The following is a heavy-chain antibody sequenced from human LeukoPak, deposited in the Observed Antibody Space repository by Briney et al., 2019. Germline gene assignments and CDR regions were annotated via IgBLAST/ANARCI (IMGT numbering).Heavy chain of an antibody. D-gene: IGHD5-18*01. CDR2: ISYDGSNK. V-gene: IGHV3-30-3*01. Sequence: GGSLRLSCAASGFTFSSYAMHWVRQAPGKGLEWVAVISYDGSNKYYADSVKGRFTISRDNSKNTLYLQMNSLRAEDTAVYYCAKGYSYLTVNWFDPWGQGTLVTVSS. CDR1: GFTFSSYA. CDR3: AKGYSYLTVNWFDP. J-gene: IGHJ5*02.